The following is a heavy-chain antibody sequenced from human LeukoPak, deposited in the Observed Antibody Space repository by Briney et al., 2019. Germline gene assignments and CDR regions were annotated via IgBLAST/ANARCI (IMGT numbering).Heavy chain of an antibody. V-gene: IGHV3-73*01. CDR3: ATDYGGTVTHPGGFDS. CDR1: GFTFSGSA. D-gene: IGHD4-17*01. CDR2: IRSKANSYAT. Sequence: PGGSLRLSCAAAGFTFSGSAMHWVRQASGKGLEWVGRIRSKANSYATAYAASVKGRFTISRDDSKNMAYLQMSSLRAEDTAVYYCATDYGGTVTHPGGFDSWGQGTLVTVSS. J-gene: IGHJ4*02.